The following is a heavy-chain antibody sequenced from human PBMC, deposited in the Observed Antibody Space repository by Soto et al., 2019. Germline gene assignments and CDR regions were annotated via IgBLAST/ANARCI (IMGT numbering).Heavy chain of an antibody. CDR2: IYYSGST. Sequence: KPSETLSLTCTVSGGSISSGGYYWSWIRQHPGKGLEWIGYIYYSGSTYYNPSLKSRVTISVDTSKNQFSLKLSSVTAADTAVNYCARDYSNYDGGDYYYYGMDVWGQGTTVTVSS. D-gene: IGHD4-4*01. CDR3: ARDYSNYDGGDYYYYGMDV. CDR1: GGSISSGGYY. V-gene: IGHV4-31*02. J-gene: IGHJ6*02.